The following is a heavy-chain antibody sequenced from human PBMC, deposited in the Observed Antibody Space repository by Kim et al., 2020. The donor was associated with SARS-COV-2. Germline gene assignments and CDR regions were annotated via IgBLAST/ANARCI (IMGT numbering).Heavy chain of an antibody. D-gene: IGHD2-2*01. CDR1: GFTFGDYA. CDR3: ARNSHYCSSTSCYYYYYYYGMDV. V-gene: IGHV3-9*01. J-gene: IGHJ6*02. Sequence: GGSLRLSCAASGFTFGDYAMHWVRQAPGKGLEWVSGISWNSGSIGYADSVKGRFTISRDNAKNSLYLQMNSLRAEDTALYYCARNSHYCSSTSCYYYYYYYGMDVWGQGTTVTVSS. CDR2: ISWNSGSI.